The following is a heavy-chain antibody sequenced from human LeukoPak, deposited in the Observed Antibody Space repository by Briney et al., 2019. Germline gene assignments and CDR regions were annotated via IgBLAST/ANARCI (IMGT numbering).Heavy chain of an antibody. J-gene: IGHJ4*02. CDR1: AFTFSDYS. CDR2: ISGRSGTI. CDR3: ARDRLTSGSYFFDY. Sequence: TGGSLRLSCAASAFTFSDYSMNWVRQAPGKGLEWISYISGRSGTIYYADSVRGRFTISRDNAKNSMYLQMNSLRAEDTAVYYCARDRLTSGSYFFDYWGQGTLVPVSS. D-gene: IGHD1-26*01. V-gene: IGHV3-48*01.